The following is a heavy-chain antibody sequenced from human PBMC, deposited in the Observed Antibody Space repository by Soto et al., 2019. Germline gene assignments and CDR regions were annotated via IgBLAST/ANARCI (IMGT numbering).Heavy chain of an antibody. D-gene: IGHD2-21*02. CDR1: GFTFSSYE. J-gene: IGHJ5*02. V-gene: IGHV3-48*03. CDR2: ISSSGSTI. CDR3: ARVSLTVVTPPHNNWFDP. Sequence: GGSLRLSCAASGFTFSSYEMNWVRQAPGKGLEWVSYISSSGSTIYYADSVKGRFTISRDNAKNSLYLQMNSLRAEGTAVYYCARVSLTVVTPPHNNWFDPWGQGTLVTVSS.